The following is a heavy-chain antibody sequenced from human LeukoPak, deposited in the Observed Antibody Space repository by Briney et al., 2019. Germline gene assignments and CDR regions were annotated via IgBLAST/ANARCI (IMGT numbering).Heavy chain of an antibody. Sequence: GGSLRLSCAASGFTFNSYALYWVRQAPGKGLEGVSTISSSGGTTSYTDSVKGRFTISRDNSKNTLYLQMNGLRAADTAIYYSAKRVCSSVSCPFDHWGQGTLVTVSS. CDR3: AKRVCSSVSCPFDH. V-gene: IGHV3-23*01. D-gene: IGHD2-2*01. J-gene: IGHJ4*02. CDR2: ISSSGGTT. CDR1: GFTFNSYA.